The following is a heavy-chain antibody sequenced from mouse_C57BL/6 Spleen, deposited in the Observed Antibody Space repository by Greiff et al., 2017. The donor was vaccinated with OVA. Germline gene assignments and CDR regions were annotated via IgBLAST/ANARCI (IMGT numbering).Heavy chain of an antibody. CDR1: GFTFSDYG. J-gene: IGHJ2*01. Sequence: EVMLVESGGGLVKPGGSLKLSCAASGFTFSDYGMHWVRQAPEKGLEWVAYISSGSSTIYYADTVKGRFTISRDNAENTLFLQMTSLRSEDTAMYYCAIITTVVDYWGQGTTLTVSS. D-gene: IGHD1-1*01. CDR3: AIITTVVDY. CDR2: ISSGSSTI. V-gene: IGHV5-17*01.